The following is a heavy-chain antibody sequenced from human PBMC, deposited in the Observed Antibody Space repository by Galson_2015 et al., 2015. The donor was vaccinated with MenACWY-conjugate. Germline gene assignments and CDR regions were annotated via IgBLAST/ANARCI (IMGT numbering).Heavy chain of an antibody. CDR3: TTMYSRS. CDR1: GFSFNSHR. D-gene: IGHD6-13*01. CDR2: IVSTSGYL. Sequence: SLRLSCAASGFSFNSHRMNWVCQAPGQGLEWVSSIVSTSGYLYYADSVKGRFTISSDNAKNSLYLQMHSLRAEDTAVYYCTTMYSRSWGQGTLVTVSS. J-gene: IGHJ5*02. V-gene: IGHV3-21*01.